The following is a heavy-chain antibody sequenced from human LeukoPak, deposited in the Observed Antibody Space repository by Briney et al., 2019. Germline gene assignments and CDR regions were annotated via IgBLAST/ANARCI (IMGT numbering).Heavy chain of an antibody. V-gene: IGHV4-34*01. Sequence: SGTLSLTCAVYGGSLSGYYWSWIRQPPGKGLEWIGEINHSGSTNYNPSLKSRVTISVDTSKNQFSLKLSSVTAADTAVYYCARVGWNDDGLNYFDYWGQGTLVTVSS. D-gene: IGHD1-1*01. J-gene: IGHJ4*02. CDR1: GGSLSGYY. CDR3: ARVGWNDDGLNYFDY. CDR2: INHSGST.